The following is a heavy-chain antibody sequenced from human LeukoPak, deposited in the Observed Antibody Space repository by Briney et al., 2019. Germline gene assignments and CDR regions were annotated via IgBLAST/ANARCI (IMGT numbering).Heavy chain of an antibody. CDR3: ARQSCSGGSCGAIGY. J-gene: IGHJ4*02. V-gene: IGHV4-59*08. CDR2: IYSSGST. CDR1: GGSISSYY. Sequence: PSETLSLTCTVSGGSISSYYWSWVRQPPGKGLEWIGYIYSSGSTNYNPSLKSRVTISVDTSKNQLSLKLSSVAAADTAVYYCARQSCSGGSCGAIGYWGQGTLVTVSS. D-gene: IGHD2-15*01.